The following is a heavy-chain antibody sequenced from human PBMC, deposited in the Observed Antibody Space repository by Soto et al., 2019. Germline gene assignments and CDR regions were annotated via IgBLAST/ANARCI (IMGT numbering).Heavy chain of an antibody. Sequence: QVQLVESGGGVVQPGRSLRLSCAASGFTFSNYGMHWVRQAPGKGLEWVSVISYDGSNKYYAESVKGRFTVSRDNSKNTLYLQMNSLRTEDTAVYYCEKDVILWHNYYYYGMDVWVQGTTVTVSS. CDR2: ISYDGSNK. CDR1: GFTFSNYG. D-gene: IGHD3-10*01. CDR3: EKDVILWHNYYYYGMDV. V-gene: IGHV3-30*18. J-gene: IGHJ6*02.